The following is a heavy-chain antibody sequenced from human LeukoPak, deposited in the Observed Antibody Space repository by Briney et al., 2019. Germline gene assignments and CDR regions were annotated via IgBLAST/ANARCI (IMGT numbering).Heavy chain of an antibody. Sequence: SVKVCCKSAGYTFTIYGISWVRQAPGQGLEWRGGIIPSFVTANYAHKFHVRVTITAGESTSTAYMELSSLRSEAPAVSHCGRGGWSGESSSWFPPWFDPGGEGTLVTVHS. V-gene: IGHV1-69*13. CDR1: GYTFTIYG. CDR3: GRGGWSGESSSWFPPWFDP. J-gene: IGHJ5*02. CDR2: IIPSFVTA. D-gene: IGHD6-13*01.